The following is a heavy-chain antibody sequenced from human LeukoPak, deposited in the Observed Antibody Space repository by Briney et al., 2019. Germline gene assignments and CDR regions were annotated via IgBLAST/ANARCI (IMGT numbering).Heavy chain of an antibody. CDR1: GFTFTSYS. Sequence: GGSLRLSCAASGFTFTSYSMNWVRQAPGKGLEWVSTISGGGGSTYYADSVKGRFTISRDNSKNTLYLQVNSLRAEDTAVYYCAKAALMTTVVTPYDYWGQGTLVTVSS. CDR3: AKAALMTTVVTPYDY. CDR2: ISGGGGST. D-gene: IGHD4-23*01. V-gene: IGHV3-23*01. J-gene: IGHJ4*02.